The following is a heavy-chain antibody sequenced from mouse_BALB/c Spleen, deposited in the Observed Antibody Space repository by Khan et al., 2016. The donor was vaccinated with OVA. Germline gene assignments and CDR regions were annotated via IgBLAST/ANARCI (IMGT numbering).Heavy chain of an antibody. V-gene: IGHV1-18*01. Sequence: VQLQQSGPELVKPGASMKISCKASGYSFTDYTMNWVKQSHGKNLEWIGLINTYNGDTNYNQKFKGQATLTVDTSSRKAYMEFLNLTSDDPAVYYGARVGNGGFCYWGQGTLVTVSA. CDR2: INTYNGDT. J-gene: IGHJ3*01. CDR3: ARVGNGGFCY. CDR1: GYSFTDYT.